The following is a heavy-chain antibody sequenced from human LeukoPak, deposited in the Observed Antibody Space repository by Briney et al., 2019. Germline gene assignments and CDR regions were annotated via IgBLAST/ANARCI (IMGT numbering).Heavy chain of an antibody. Sequence: GGSLRLSCTASGFTFGDYAMSRVRQAPGKGLEWVGFIRSKAYGGTTEYAASVKGRFTTSRDDSKSIAYLQMNSLKTEDTAVYYCTVDTAMVKAYYYYYGMDVWGQGTTVTVSS. V-gene: IGHV3-49*04. CDR2: IRSKAYGGTT. D-gene: IGHD5-18*01. CDR1: GFTFGDYA. CDR3: TVDTAMVKAYYYYYGMDV. J-gene: IGHJ6*02.